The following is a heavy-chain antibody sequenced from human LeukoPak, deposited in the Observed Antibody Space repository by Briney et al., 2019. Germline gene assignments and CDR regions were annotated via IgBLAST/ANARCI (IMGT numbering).Heavy chain of an antibody. D-gene: IGHD6-13*01. CDR3: ARAAYSSSPYNWFDP. J-gene: IGHJ5*02. CDR2: IYTSGST. CDR1: GGSISSGSYY. V-gene: IGHV4-61*02. Sequence: SETLSLTCTVSGGSISSGSYYWSWIRQPAGKGLEWIGRIYTSGSTNYNPSLKSRVTISVDTSKNQFSLKLSSVTAADTAVYYCARAAYSSSPYNWFDPWGQGTLVTVSS.